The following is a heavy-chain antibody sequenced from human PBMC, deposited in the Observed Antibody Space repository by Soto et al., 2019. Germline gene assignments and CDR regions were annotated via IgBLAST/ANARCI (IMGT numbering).Heavy chain of an antibody. V-gene: IGHV3-73*01. CDR1: GFTFSGSA. CDR2: ISSKANSYAT. Sequence: GGSLRLSCAASGFTFSGSAMHWVRQASGKGLEWVGRISSKANSYATAYAASVKGRFTISRDDSKNTAYLQMNSLKTEDTAVYYCTMTIDSYYDILTGYYILSGMDVWGQGTTVTVSS. D-gene: IGHD3-9*01. CDR3: TMTIDSYYDILTGYYILSGMDV. J-gene: IGHJ6*02.